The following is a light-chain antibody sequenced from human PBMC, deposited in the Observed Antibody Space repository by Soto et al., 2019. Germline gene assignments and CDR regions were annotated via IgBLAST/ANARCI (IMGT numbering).Light chain of an antibody. J-gene: IGLJ1*01. V-gene: IGLV2-14*01. Sequence: QSVLTQPASVSGSPGQSITISRTGTSSDVGGYNYVSWYQLHPGKAPKLMIYEVSNRPSGISNRFSASKSGNTASLTISGLQAEDEADYYCTAFSANRVYLFGPGTKVTVL. CDR2: EVS. CDR1: SSDVGGYNY. CDR3: TAFSANRVYL.